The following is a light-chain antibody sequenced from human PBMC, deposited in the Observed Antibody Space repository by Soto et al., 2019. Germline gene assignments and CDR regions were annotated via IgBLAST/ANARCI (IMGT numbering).Light chain of an antibody. CDR1: SSDAGGFIY. CDR3: SSYTGSSTLVL. J-gene: IGLJ2*01. Sequence: QSVLTQPASVSGSPGQSITISCTGTSSDAGGFIYVSWYQQHPGKAPKLMIYDVSNRPSGVSNRFSGSKSGNTASLTISGLQAEDEADYYCSSYTGSSTLVLFGGGTKLTVL. V-gene: IGLV2-14*01. CDR2: DVS.